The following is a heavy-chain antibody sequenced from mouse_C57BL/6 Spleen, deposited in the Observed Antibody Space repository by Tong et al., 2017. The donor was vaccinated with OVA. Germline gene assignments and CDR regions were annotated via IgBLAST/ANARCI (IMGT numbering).Heavy chain of an antibody. J-gene: IGHJ2*01. Sequence: EVQLQESGAELAKPGASVKLSCKASGYAFSSSWMNWVKQSHGKSLEWIGVINPYNGGTSYNQKFKGKATLTVDKSSSTAYMELNSLTSEDSAVYYCARGYYGSPFDYWGQGTTLTVSS. V-gene: IGHV1-19*01. CDR3: ARGYYGSPFDY. CDR1: GYAFSSSW. CDR2: INPYNGGT. D-gene: IGHD1-1*01.